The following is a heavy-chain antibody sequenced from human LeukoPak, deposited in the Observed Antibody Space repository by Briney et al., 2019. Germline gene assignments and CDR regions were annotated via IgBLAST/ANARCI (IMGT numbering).Heavy chain of an antibody. Sequence: SETLSLTCTVSGGSISSYYWSWIRQPPGKGLEWIGYIYYSGSTNYNPSLKSRVTISVDTSKNQFSLKLSSVTAADTAVYYRARYSSGWYSLYYFDYWGQGTLVTVSS. D-gene: IGHD6-19*01. CDR1: GGSISSYY. CDR2: IYYSGST. V-gene: IGHV4-59*01. J-gene: IGHJ4*02. CDR3: ARYSSGWYSLYYFDY.